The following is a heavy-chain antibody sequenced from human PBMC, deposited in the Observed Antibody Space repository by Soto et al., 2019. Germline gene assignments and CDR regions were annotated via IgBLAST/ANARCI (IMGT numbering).Heavy chain of an antibody. CDR3: ARDDLELRGGYWYFDL. CDR2: IKQDGSEK. Sequence: EVQLVESGGGLVQPGGSLRLSCAASGFTFSSYWMSWVRQAPGKGLEWVANIKQDGSEKYYVDSVKGRFTISRDNAKNSLYLQMNSLRAEDTAVYYCARDDLELRGGYWYFDLWGRGTLVTVSS. V-gene: IGHV3-7*01. D-gene: IGHD1-7*01. CDR1: GFTFSSYW. J-gene: IGHJ2*01.